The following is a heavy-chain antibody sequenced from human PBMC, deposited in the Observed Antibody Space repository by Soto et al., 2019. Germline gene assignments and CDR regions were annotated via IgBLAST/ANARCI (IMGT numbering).Heavy chain of an antibody. V-gene: IGHV4-59*01. CDR3: ARERYSSGRITRPTYYFDY. CDR1: GGSISSYY. Sequence: QVQLQESGPGLVKPSETLSLTCTVSGGSISSYYWSWIRQPPGKGLEWIGYIYYSGSTNYNPSLKGRVTISVDSAKIQFSLKLSSVTAGDTAVYYCARERYSSGRITRPTYYFDYWGQGTLVAVSS. CDR2: IYYSGST. D-gene: IGHD6-19*01. J-gene: IGHJ4*02.